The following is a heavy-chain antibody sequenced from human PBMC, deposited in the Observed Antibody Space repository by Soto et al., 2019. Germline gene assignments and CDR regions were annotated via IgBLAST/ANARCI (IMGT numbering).Heavy chain of an antibody. D-gene: IGHD6-19*01. CDR3: ATSSIAVARNDAFDI. Sequence: SVKVSCKASGGTLSSYTISWVRQAPGQGLEWMGRIIPILGIANYAQKFQGRVTITADKSTSTAYMELSSLRSEDTAVYYCATSSIAVARNDAFDIRGQGTMVTVSS. CDR1: GGTLSSYT. CDR2: IIPILGIA. J-gene: IGHJ3*02. V-gene: IGHV1-69*02.